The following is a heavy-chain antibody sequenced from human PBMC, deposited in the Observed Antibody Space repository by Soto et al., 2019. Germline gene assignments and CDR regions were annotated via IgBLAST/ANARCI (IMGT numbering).Heavy chain of an antibody. D-gene: IGHD3-10*01. J-gene: IGHJ3*02. Sequence: SETLSLTCVVSGGSINKHYWTWIRRPAGKRLEWIGRIYTSGSTNYNPSLKSRVTMSVDTSKNQFSLRLNSVTAADTAVYYCARIYGPDAFDMWGQGTMVTVSS. CDR2: IYTSGST. CDR3: ARIYGPDAFDM. CDR1: GGSINKHY. V-gene: IGHV4-4*07.